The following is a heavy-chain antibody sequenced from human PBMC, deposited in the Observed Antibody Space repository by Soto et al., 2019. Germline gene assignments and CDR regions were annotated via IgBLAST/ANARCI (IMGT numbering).Heavy chain of an antibody. CDR2: VHDRETA. CDR1: GGSVSSHDYD. D-gene: IGHD3-10*01. CDR3: ARRKSLDV. Sequence: QLQLQESGPGLLRPSQTLPLTCSLSGGSVSSHDYDWTWVRQRPGKGLEWIGFVHDRETADYNPSLKSRVSISVDTFENKFSLRLSSVTAADSGVYYCARRKSLDVWGQGITVIVSS. J-gene: IGHJ6*02. V-gene: IGHV4-30-4*08.